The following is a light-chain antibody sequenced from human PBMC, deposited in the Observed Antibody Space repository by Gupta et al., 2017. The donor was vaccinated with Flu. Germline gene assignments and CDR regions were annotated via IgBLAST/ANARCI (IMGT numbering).Light chain of an antibody. J-gene: IGLJ3*02. CDR3: AAWDDILNGRWV. CDR2: DNN. V-gene: IGLV1-44*01. CDR1: SSHIGSNT. Sequence: SVLLPPPSGPGTPGQPVTISCPASSSHIGSNTVNWYQQLPRTAHQPLIYDNNQRPSGFPDPVCGSRSSTSASLAISGLQSEDEADYYYAAWDDILNGRWVFGGGTKVTVL.